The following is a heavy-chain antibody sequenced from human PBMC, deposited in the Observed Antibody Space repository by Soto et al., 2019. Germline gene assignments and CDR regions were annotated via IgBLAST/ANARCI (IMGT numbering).Heavy chain of an antibody. V-gene: IGHV1-69*06. D-gene: IGHD1-7*01. J-gene: IGHJ4*02. CDR2: IIPISGAA. CDR3: ARDMTRTVVPYFDF. CDR1: GGTFSNYV. Sequence: SVKVSCKASGGTFSNYVVNWVRQAPGQGLEWMGRIIPISGAANYAQKFQGRVAITADKSTSTSYMELSSLRSEDTAVYYCARDMTRTVVPYFDFWGQGTLVTVSS.